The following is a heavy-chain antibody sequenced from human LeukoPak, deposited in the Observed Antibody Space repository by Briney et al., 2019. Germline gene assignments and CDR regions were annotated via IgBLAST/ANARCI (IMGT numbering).Heavy chain of an antibody. Sequence: SGPTLVNPTQTLTLTCTFSGFSLSPSGVGVGWIRQPPGKALEWLALIYWNDYKRYSPSLKSRLTITKDTSKNQVVLTMTNMDPVDTATYYWAHRRGDSSGYYWFDYWGQGTLGTVSS. CDR3: AHRRGDSSGYYWFDY. J-gene: IGHJ4*02. CDR2: IYWNDYK. D-gene: IGHD3-22*01. CDR1: GFSLSPSGVG. V-gene: IGHV2-5*01.